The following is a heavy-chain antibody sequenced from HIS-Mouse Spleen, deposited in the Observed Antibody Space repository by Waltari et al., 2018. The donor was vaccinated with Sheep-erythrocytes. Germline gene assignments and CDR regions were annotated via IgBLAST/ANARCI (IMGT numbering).Heavy chain of an antibody. V-gene: IGHV4-31*03. J-gene: IGHJ2*01. CDR2: IYYSGRT. Sequence: QVQLQESGPGLVKPSQTLSLTCTVSGGSISSGGYYWSWIRQHPGKGLEWIWYIYYSGRTYYNPYLKSRVTISVDTSKNQFSLKLSSVTAADTAVYYCARLITMVRGVTWYFDLWGRGTLVTVSS. CDR3: ARLITMVRGVTWYFDL. D-gene: IGHD3-10*01. CDR1: GGSISSGGYY.